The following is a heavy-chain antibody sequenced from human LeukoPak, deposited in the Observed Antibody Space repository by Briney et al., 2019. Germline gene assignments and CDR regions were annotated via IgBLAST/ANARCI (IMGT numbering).Heavy chain of an antibody. D-gene: IGHD6-6*01. J-gene: IGHJ4*02. CDR3: ARDRTRLVY. CDR1: GFTFTTYW. V-gene: IGHV3-7*01. CDR2: IKQDGSEK. Sequence: GGSLRLSCAASGFTFTTYWMSWVRQAPGKGLEWVADIKQDGSEKYYVDSVKGRFTISRDNAKNSLYLQMNSLRAEDTAVYYCARDRTRLVYWGQGTLVTVSS.